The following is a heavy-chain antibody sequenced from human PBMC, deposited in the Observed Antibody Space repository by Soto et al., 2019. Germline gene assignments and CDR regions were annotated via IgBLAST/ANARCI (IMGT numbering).Heavy chain of an antibody. D-gene: IGHD5-12*01. J-gene: IGHJ6*02. V-gene: IGHV1-69*01. CDR2: IIPIFGTA. CDR3: ARAAGDGYNYSYNYGMDV. CDR1: GGTFSSYA. Sequence: QVQLVQSGAEVKKPGSSVKVSCKASGGTFSSYAISWVRQAPGQGLEWLGGIIPIFGTANYAQKFQGRVTSTADESTSTADMELSSLRSEDTVVYYCARAAGDGYNYSYNYGMDVWGQGTPVTV.